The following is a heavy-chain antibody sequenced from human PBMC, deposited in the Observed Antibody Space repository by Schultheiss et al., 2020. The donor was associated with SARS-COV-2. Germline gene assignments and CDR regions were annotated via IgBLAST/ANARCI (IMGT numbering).Heavy chain of an antibody. CDR3: ASLDDYGDQAYYYYGMDV. J-gene: IGHJ6*02. V-gene: IGHV3-21*01. D-gene: IGHD4-17*01. Sequence: GGSLRLSCAASGFTFSGYALSWVRQAPGKGLEWVSSISSSSSYIYYADSVKGRFTISRDNAKNSLYLQMNSLRAEDTAVYYCASLDDYGDQAYYYYGMDVWGQGTTVTVSS. CDR1: GFTFSGYA. CDR2: ISSSSSYI.